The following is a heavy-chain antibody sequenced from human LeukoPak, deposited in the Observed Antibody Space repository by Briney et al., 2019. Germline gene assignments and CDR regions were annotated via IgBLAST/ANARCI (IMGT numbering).Heavy chain of an antibody. CDR3: ARDGLLDGSGKYYFDY. V-gene: IGHV3-21*01. CDR2: ISSSSSYI. Sequence: PGGSLRLSCAASGFTFSSYSMNWVRQAPGKGLEWVSSISSSSSYIYYADSVKGRFTISRDNAKNSLYLQMNSLRAEDTAVYYCARDGLLDGSGKYYFDYWGQGTLVTVSS. D-gene: IGHD3-10*01. CDR1: GFTFSSYS. J-gene: IGHJ4*02.